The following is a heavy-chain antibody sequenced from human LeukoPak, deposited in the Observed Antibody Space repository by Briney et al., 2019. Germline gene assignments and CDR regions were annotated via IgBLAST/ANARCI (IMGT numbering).Heavy chain of an antibody. J-gene: IGHJ4*02. CDR3: ARVRFGYIYGPIDY. Sequence: GGSLRLSCAASGFTFSNYAMHWVRQAPGKGLEWGAVISYDGSNKYYADSVKGRFTISRDNPKNTLYLQMNSLRAEDTAVYSCARVRFGYIYGPIDYWGQGTLVTVSS. CDR1: GFTFSNYA. D-gene: IGHD5-18*01. V-gene: IGHV3-30-3*01. CDR2: ISYDGSNK.